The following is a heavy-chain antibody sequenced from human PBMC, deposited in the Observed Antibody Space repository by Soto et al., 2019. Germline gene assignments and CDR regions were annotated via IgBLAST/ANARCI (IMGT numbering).Heavy chain of an antibody. Sequence: GESLKISCKGSGYSFTSYWIGWVRQMPGKGLEWMGIIYPGDSDTRYSPSFQGQATISADKSISTAYLQWSSLKASDTAMYYCARHFASMVRGVINPTYYYYYGMDVWGQGTTVTVSS. J-gene: IGHJ6*02. V-gene: IGHV5-51*01. CDR2: IYPGDSDT. CDR1: GYSFTSYW. D-gene: IGHD3-10*01. CDR3: ARHFASMVRGVINPTYYYYYGMDV.